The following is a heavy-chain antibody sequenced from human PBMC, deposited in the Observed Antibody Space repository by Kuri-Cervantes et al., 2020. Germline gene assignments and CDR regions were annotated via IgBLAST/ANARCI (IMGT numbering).Heavy chain of an antibody. D-gene: IGHD4-17*01. V-gene: IGHV3-23*01. CDR3: ARAGPHYGDNIGYFDY. Sequence: GESLKISCAASGFTFSSYAMSWVRQAPGKGLEWVSAISGSGGSTYYADSVKGRFTISRDNFKNTLYLQMNSLRTGDTAVYYCARAGPHYGDNIGYFDYWGQGTLVTVSS. J-gene: IGHJ4*02. CDR2: ISGSGGST. CDR1: GFTFSSYA.